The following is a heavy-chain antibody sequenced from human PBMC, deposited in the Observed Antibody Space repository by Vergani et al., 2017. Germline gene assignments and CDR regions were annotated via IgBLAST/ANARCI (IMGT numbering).Heavy chain of an antibody. J-gene: IGHJ3*02. D-gene: IGHD6-19*01. V-gene: IGHV3-21*01. CDR1: GFTFSSYS. CDR2: ISSSSSYI. Sequence: EVQLVESGGGLVKPGGSLRLSCAASGFTFSSYSMNWVRQAPGKGLEWVSSISSSSSYIYYADSVKGRFTISRDNAKNSLYLQMNSLSAEDTAVYYCARGSSGWACDIWGQGTMVTVSS. CDR3: ARGSSGWACDI.